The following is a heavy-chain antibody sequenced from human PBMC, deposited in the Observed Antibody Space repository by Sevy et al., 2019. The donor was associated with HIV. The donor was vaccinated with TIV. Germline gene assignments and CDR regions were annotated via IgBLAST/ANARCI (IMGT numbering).Heavy chain of an antibody. D-gene: IGHD5-12*01. J-gene: IGHJ4*02. V-gene: IGHV5-51*01. CDR1: GYSLSTYW. CDR3: ARRGYGDYFDY. CDR2: IYPGDSDT. Sequence: GESLKISCKGSGYSLSTYWIAWVRQMPGKGLEWMGIIYPGDSDTRYSPSFQGQVTISADKSISTAYLQWSSLKASDTAMYYCARRGYGDYFDYWGQGTLVTVSS.